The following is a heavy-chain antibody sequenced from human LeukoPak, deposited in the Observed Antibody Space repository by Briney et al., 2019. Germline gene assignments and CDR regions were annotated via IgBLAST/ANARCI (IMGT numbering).Heavy chain of an antibody. CDR3: ARDTIAAAGNWFDP. D-gene: IGHD6-13*01. CDR1: GGSISSSNW. CDR2: IYHNGST. J-gene: IGHJ5*02. V-gene: IGHV4-4*02. Sequence: SETLSLTCAVSGGSISSSNWWSWVRQPPGKGLEWIGEIYHNGSTNYNPSLKSRVTISVDKSKNQFSLKLSSVTAADTAVYYCARDTIAAAGNWFDPWGQGTLVTVSS.